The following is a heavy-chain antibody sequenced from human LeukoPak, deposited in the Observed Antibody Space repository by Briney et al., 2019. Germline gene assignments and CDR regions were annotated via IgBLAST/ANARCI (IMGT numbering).Heavy chain of an antibody. CDR3: ARDQYSLAYYYDSSGYYGGIDY. J-gene: IGHJ4*02. V-gene: IGHV3-48*03. CDR2: ISSSGSTI. Sequence: PGGSLRLSCAASGYTFSSYEMNWVRQAPGKGLEWVSYISSSGSTIYYADSVKGRFTISRDNAKNSLYLQMNSLRAEDTAVYYCARDQYSLAYYYDSSGYYGGIDYWGQGTLVTVSS. D-gene: IGHD3-22*01. CDR1: GYTFSSYE.